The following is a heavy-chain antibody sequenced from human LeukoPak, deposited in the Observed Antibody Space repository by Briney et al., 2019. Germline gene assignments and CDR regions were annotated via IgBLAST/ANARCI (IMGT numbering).Heavy chain of an antibody. D-gene: IGHD4-23*01. V-gene: IGHV3-23*01. Sequence: PGGSLRLSCAASGFTFSSYAMSWVRQAPGKGLEWVSAISGSGGTIYYADSVKGRFTISRDNAKNSLYLQMNSLRAEDTAVYYCARDYGGSSPFDYWGQGTLVTVSS. CDR2: ISGSGGTI. J-gene: IGHJ4*02. CDR3: ARDYGGSSPFDY. CDR1: GFTFSSYA.